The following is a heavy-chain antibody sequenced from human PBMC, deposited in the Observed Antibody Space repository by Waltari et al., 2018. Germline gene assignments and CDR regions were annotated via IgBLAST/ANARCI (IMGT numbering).Heavy chain of an antibody. V-gene: IGHV1-69*10. CDR1: GGTFSSYA. CDR2: IIPILGIA. Sequence: QVQLVQSGAEVKKPGSSVKVSCKASGGTFSSYASSWVRQAPGQGLEWMGGIIPILGIANYAQKFQGRVTITADKSTSTAYMELSSLRSEDTAVYYCARDRIAAAGFDAFDIWGQGTMVTVSS. J-gene: IGHJ3*02. D-gene: IGHD6-13*01. CDR3: ARDRIAAAGFDAFDI.